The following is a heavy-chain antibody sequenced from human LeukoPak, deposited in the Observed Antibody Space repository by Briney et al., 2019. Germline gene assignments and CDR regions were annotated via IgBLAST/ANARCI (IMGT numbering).Heavy chain of an antibody. CDR3: ARMGELYRTIAAAGTPYYYYMDV. Sequence: SVKVSCKASGGTFSSYAISWVRQAPGQGLEWMGGIIPIFGTANYAQKFQGRVTITTDESTSTAYMELSSLRSEDTAVYYCARMGELYRTIAAAGTPYYYYMDVWGKGTTVTVSS. D-gene: IGHD6-13*01. CDR2: IIPIFGTA. J-gene: IGHJ6*03. CDR1: GGTFSSYA. V-gene: IGHV1-69*05.